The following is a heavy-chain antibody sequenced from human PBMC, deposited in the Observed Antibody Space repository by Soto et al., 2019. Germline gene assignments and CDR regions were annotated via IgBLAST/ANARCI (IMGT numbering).Heavy chain of an antibody. Sequence: QVQLVESGGGVVQPGWSLRFSCAASGFTFSDYGMHWVRQAPGEGLQWVAVIWLDGSNEHYADSVKGRFTISRDNSKNTLYLQMYSLRAGYTAVYYCARGSLYCSSTSCSYGMDVGGQGNTVTVSS. CDR3: ARGSLYCSSTSCSYGMDV. V-gene: IGHV3-33*01. J-gene: IGHJ6*02. CDR2: IWLDGSNE. D-gene: IGHD2-15*01. CDR1: GFTFSDYG.